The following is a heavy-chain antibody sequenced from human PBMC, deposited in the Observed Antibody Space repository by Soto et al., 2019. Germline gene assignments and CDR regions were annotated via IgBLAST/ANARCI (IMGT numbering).Heavy chain of an antibody. V-gene: IGHV3-30*18. J-gene: IGHJ4*02. D-gene: IGHD3-10*01. Sequence: GRSLRLSCAASGFIFSSYGIHWVRQAPGKGLEWVASISYDGSDKYYADSVKGRFTISRDNSKDTLYLQMDSLRPEDTALYYCAKTPWERYYYNYFDYWGQGALVTLSS. CDR2: ISYDGSDK. CDR3: AKTPWERYYYNYFDY. CDR1: GFIFSSYG.